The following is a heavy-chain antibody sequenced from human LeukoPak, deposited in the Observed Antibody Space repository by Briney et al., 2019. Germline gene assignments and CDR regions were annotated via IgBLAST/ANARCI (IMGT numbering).Heavy chain of an antibody. J-gene: IGHJ4*02. D-gene: IGHD3-3*01. Sequence: GASVKVSCKASGYTITSYYTYWVRQAPGQGLEWMGLINPGGGNTNYAQKFQGRVTMARDMSTSTVYMGLSSLTSEDTAVYYCARGQRPIRVVTSELFDYWGQGTLVTVSS. CDR1: GYTITSYY. V-gene: IGHV1-46*01. CDR2: INPGGGNT. CDR3: ARGQRPIRVVTSELFDY.